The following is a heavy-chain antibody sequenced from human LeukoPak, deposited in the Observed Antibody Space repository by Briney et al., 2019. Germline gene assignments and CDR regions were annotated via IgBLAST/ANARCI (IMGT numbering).Heavy chain of an antibody. CDR2: IYYSGRT. Sequence: SETLSLTCTVSGGSISSSTDYWGWIRQPPGKGLEWIGSIYYSGRTYYNPSLKSRVTISVDTSKNQFSLKLSSVTAADTAVYYCAREVPSYLDYWGQGTLVTVSS. V-gene: IGHV4-39*07. CDR1: GGSISSSTDY. CDR3: AREVPSYLDY. J-gene: IGHJ4*02.